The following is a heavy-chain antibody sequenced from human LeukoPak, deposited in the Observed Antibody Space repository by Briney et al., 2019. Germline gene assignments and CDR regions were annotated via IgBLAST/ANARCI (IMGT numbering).Heavy chain of an antibody. V-gene: IGHV3-48*01. D-gene: IGHD3-3*02. Sequence: GGSLRLSCAASGFTFSSYSMNWVRQAPGKGLEWVSYISSSSSTIYYADSVKGRFTISRDNAKNSLYLQMNSLRAEDTAVYYCARDLSGQSHRNLYYYYSMDVWGQGTTVTVSS. J-gene: IGHJ6*02. CDR2: ISSSSSTI. CDR3: ARDLSGQSHRNLYYYYSMDV. CDR1: GFTFSSYS.